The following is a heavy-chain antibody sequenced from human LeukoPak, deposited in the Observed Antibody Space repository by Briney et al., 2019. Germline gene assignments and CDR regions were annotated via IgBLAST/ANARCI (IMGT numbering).Heavy chain of an antibody. CDR2: ISSGGST. CDR1: GFTVSSNY. CDR3: AREGRGGSSWSGAFDI. Sequence: GGSLRLSCAASGFTVSSNYMSWVRQAPGKGLEWVSVISSGGSTYYADSVKGRFTISRDNSENTLYLQMNSLRAEDTAVYYCAREGRGGSSWSGAFDIWGQGTMVTVSS. D-gene: IGHD6-13*01. J-gene: IGHJ3*02. V-gene: IGHV3-53*01.